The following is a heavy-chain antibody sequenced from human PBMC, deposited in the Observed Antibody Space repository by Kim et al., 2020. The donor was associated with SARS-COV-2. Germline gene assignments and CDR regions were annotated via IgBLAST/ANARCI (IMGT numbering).Heavy chain of an antibody. CDR1: GYTLTELS. CDR3: ATLDSSGYYKEYYFDY. V-gene: IGHV1-24*01. Sequence: ASVKVSCKVSGYTLTELSMHWVGQAPGKGLEWMGGFDPEDGETIYAQKFQGRVTMTEDTTTDTAYMDLSSLRSEDTAVYYCATLDSSGYYKEYYFDYWGQGTLVTVSS. D-gene: IGHD3-22*01. J-gene: IGHJ4*02. CDR2: FDPEDGET.